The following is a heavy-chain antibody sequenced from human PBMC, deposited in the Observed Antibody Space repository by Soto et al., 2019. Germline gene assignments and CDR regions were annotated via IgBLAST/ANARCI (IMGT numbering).Heavy chain of an antibody. Sequence: EVQLLESGGGLVQPGGSLRLSCAASGFTFSSYAMSWVRQAPGKGLEWVSAISGSGGSTYYADSVKGRFTTSRDNSKNTLYLQMSSLRAEDTAVYYCAKMWTGRLEASWFDPWGQGTLVTVSS. CDR1: GFTFSSYA. J-gene: IGHJ5*02. V-gene: IGHV3-23*01. CDR3: AKMWTGRLEASWFDP. CDR2: ISGSGGST. D-gene: IGHD3-10*01.